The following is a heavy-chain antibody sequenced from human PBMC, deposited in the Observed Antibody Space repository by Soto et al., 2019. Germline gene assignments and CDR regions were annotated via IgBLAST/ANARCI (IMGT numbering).Heavy chain of an antibody. CDR1: GYTFTSYY. D-gene: IGHD6-6*01. Sequence: ASVKVSCKASGYTFTSYYMHWVRQAPGQGLEWMGIINPSGGSTSYAQKFQGRVTMTRDTSTSTVYIELSSLRSEDTAVYYCARVLAANSATARAYYFYGMDVWGQGTTVTVSS. V-gene: IGHV1-46*01. CDR2: INPSGGST. J-gene: IGHJ6*02. CDR3: ARVLAANSATARAYYFYGMDV.